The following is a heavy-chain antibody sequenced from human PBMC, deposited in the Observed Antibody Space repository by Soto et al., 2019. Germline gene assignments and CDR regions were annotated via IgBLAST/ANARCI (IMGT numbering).Heavy chain of an antibody. J-gene: IGHJ4*02. V-gene: IGHV3-23*01. D-gene: IGHD5-18*01. CDR2: ISVSGFST. CDR1: GFTFTTYA. CDR3: VKGQLGYIYDLDY. Sequence: EVQLLESGGGLVQPGGSLRLSCAASGFTFTTYAMGWVRQAPGKGLEWVSTISVSGFSTYYADSVKGRFTISRDNSKNTLYLQMNSLRAEDTASYYCVKGQLGYIYDLDYWGQGTLVTVST.